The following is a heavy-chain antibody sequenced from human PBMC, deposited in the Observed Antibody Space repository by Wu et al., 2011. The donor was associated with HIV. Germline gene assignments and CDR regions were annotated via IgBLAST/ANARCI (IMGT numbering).Heavy chain of an antibody. D-gene: IGHD6-6*01. CDR3: AGPNSDGSSGNFDC. Sequence: QVQLVQSGAEVKRPGASVKLSCTASGFSLSDHYIHWVRQAPGQGLEWMGWINPNSGVTNYAQNFQGRVTMTRDTSISTAYMELNRLKSDDTAVYYCAGPNSDGSSGNFDCWGQGTLVTVSS. CDR2: INPNSGVT. J-gene: IGHJ4*02. V-gene: IGHV1-2*02. CDR1: GFSLSDHY.